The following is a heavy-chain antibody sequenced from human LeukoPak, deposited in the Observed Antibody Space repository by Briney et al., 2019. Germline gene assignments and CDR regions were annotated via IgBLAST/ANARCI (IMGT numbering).Heavy chain of an antibody. CDR2: IYFGGYT. J-gene: IGHJ4*02. CDR3: SRESGPFSPFGR. D-gene: IGHD3-16*01. Sequence: SETLSLTCGVSGGSINSINYWSWVPRPAGQGLEWIGVIYFGGYTGFNPSLRSRVTMSLDESKNHLSLNLTCVTAADTAVYYCSRESGPFSPFGRCGQGILGTVSS. V-gene: IGHV4-4*02. CDR1: GGSINSINY.